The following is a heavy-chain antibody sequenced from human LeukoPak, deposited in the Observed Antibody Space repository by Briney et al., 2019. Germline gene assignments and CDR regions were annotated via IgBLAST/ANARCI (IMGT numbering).Heavy chain of an antibody. CDR1: GGSVSSGNYY. J-gene: IGHJ4*02. D-gene: IGHD3-22*01. CDR3: ARDPSGYFNY. Sequence: SETLSLTCTVFGGSVSSGNYYWSWIRQPPGKGLEWIGYRHYSGSTNYNPSLKSRVTISVDTSKNQFSLKLSSVTAADTAVYYCARDPSGYFNYWGQGTLATVSS. CDR2: RHYSGST. V-gene: IGHV4-61*01.